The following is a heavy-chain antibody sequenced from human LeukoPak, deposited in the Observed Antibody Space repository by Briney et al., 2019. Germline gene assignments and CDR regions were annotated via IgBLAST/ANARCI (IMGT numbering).Heavy chain of an antibody. CDR2: FSGSGCNT. Sequence: GGSLRLSCAASGFTFSSYAMSWVRQAPGKGLEWVSAFSGSGCNTYYADSVRGRFTISRDNSKITLYLQMNSLRAEDTAVYYWAKESAAREIMAYWGQGTLVTVSS. J-gene: IGHJ4*02. D-gene: IGHD3-10*01. V-gene: IGHV3-23*01. CDR1: GFTFSSYA. CDR3: AKESAAREIMAY.